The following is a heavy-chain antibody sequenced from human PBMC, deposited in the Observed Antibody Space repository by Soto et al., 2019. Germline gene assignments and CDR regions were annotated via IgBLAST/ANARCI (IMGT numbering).Heavy chain of an antibody. CDR2: ISYSGTT. CDR3: ARGRGYSYGLDP. J-gene: IGHJ5*02. V-gene: IGHV4-30-4*01. Sequence: PSETLSLTCTVSGDSISSNNNYWSWIRQPPGEGLEWIGFISYSGTTSYSPSLKSRVAISLDTSKNQSSLSLSSVTAADTAVYYCARGRGYSYGLDPWGQGTLVTVSS. CDR1: GDSISSNNNY. D-gene: IGHD5-18*01.